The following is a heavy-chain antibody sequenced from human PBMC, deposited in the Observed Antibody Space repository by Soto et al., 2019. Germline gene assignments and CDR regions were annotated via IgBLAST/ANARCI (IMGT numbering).Heavy chain of an antibody. D-gene: IGHD3-3*01. CDR1: GFTFSSYA. Sequence: GGSLRLSCAASGFTFSSYAMSWVRQAPGKGLEWVSAISGSGGSTYYADSVKGRFTISRDNSKDTLYLQMNSLRAEDTAVYYCAKDPHSVIFVLMLGMDVWGKGTTVTVSS. CDR2: ISGSGGST. V-gene: IGHV3-23*01. CDR3: AKDPHSVIFVLMLGMDV. J-gene: IGHJ6*04.